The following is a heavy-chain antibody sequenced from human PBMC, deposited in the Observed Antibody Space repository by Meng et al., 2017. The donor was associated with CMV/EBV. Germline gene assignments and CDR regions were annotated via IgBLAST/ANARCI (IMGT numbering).Heavy chain of an antibody. CDR1: GGIFSSYA. CDR2: IIPIFGTA. V-gene: IGHV1-69*05. CDR3: ARIPGVYDFWSGPQGGWFDP. D-gene: IGHD3-3*01. J-gene: IGHJ5*02. Sequence: SVKVSCKASGGIFSSYAISWVRQAPGQGLEWMGGIIPIFGTANYAQKFQGRAMITTDESTSTAYMELSSLRSEDTAVYYCARIPGVYDFWSGPQGGWFDPWGQGTLVTVSS.